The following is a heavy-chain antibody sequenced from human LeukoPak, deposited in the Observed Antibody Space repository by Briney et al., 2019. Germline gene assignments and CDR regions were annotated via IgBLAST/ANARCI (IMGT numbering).Heavy chain of an antibody. CDR1: GGSISSSSYY. CDR3: AREMYWYSSSWYEDWFDP. CDR2: IYYSGST. Sequence: PSETLSLTCTVSGGSISSSSYYWGWIRQPPGKGLEWIGSIYYSGSTYYNPSLKSRVTISVDTSKNQFSLKLSSVTAADTAVYYCAREMYWYSSSWYEDWFDPWGQGTLVTVSS. D-gene: IGHD6-13*01. J-gene: IGHJ5*02. V-gene: IGHV4-39*07.